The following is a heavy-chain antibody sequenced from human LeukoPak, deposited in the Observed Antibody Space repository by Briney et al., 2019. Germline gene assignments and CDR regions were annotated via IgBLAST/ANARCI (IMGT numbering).Heavy chain of an antibody. V-gene: IGHV1-18*01. D-gene: IGHD6-13*01. CDR2: VSAYNGNT. CDR3: ARDRGVLAAAALFDY. Sequence: GSVTVSCKASGYTFTSYGISWVRQAPGQGLEWMGWVSAYNGNTNYAQKLQGRVTMTTDTSTSTAYMELRSLRSDDTAVYYCARDRGVLAAAALFDYWGQGTLVTVPS. J-gene: IGHJ4*02. CDR1: GYTFTSYG.